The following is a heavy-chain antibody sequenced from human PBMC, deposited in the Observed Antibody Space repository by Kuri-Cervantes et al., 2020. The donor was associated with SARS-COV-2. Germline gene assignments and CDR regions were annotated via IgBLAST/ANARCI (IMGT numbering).Heavy chain of an antibody. CDR1: GGSISSSNW. J-gene: IGHJ5*02. CDR2: IYHSGST. CDR3: ARAREQMVRGVIITLFNWFDP. V-gene: IGHV4-4*02. D-gene: IGHD3-10*01. Sequence: SETLSLTCAVAGGSISSSNWWSWVRQPPGKGLEWIGEIYHSGSTNYNPSLKSRVTISVDTSKNQFSLKLSSVTAADTAVYYCARAREQMVRGVIITLFNWFDPWGQGTLVTVSS.